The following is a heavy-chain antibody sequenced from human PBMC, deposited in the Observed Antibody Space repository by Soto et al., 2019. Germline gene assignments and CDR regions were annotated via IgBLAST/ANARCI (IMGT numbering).Heavy chain of an antibody. D-gene: IGHD3-9*01. J-gene: IGHJ6*02. CDR2: ISAYNGNT. Sequence: ASVKVSCKASGYTFTSYGISWVRQAPGQGLEWMGWISAYNGNTNYAQKLQGRVTMTTDTSTSTAYMELRSLRSDDTAVYYCARVGYDILTGYYETHALDVWGQGTTVTVSS. V-gene: IGHV1-18*01. CDR3: ARVGYDILTGYYETHALDV. CDR1: GYTFTSYG.